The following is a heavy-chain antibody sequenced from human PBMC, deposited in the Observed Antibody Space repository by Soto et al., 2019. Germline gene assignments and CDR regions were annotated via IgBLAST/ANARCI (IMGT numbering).Heavy chain of an antibody. CDR2: IIPILGIA. V-gene: IGHV1-69*02. Sequence: ASVKVSCKASGGTFSSYTISWVRQAPGQGLEWTGRIIPILGIANYAQKFQGRVTITADKSTSTAYMELSSLRSEDTAVYYCATSSTSPSPLDYWGQGTLVTVSS. J-gene: IGHJ4*02. CDR3: ATSSTSPSPLDY. CDR1: GGTFSSYT. D-gene: IGHD2-2*01.